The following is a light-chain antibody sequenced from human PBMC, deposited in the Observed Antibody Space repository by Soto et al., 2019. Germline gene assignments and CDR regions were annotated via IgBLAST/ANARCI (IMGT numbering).Light chain of an antibody. CDR3: SSYTSSSTLV. Sequence: QAALTQPASGSGAPWQAITISCTGNSSDVGGYNYVSWYQQHPGKAPKLMIYDVSNRPSGVSNRFSGSKSGNTASLTISGLQAEDEADYYCSSYTSSSTLVFGTGTKVTVL. V-gene: IGLV2-14*01. CDR1: SSDVGGYNY. J-gene: IGLJ1*01. CDR2: DVS.